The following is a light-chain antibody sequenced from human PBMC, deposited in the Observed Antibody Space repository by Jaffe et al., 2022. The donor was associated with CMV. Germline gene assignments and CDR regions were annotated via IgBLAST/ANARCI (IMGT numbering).Light chain of an antibody. CDR2: GAS. J-gene: IGKJ4*01. Sequence: EIVMTQFPATLSVSPGERATLSCRASQSVSSSFAWYQQKPGQAPRLLIYGASTRATGVPARFSGSGSGTEFTLTISSLQSEDFAIYYCQQYNNWPLTFGGGTKVEIK. V-gene: IGKV3-15*01. CDR3: QQYNNWPLT. CDR1: QSVSSS.